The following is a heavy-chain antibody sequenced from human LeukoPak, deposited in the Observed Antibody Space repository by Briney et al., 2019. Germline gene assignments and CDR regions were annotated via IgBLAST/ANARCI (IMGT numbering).Heavy chain of an antibody. V-gene: IGHV3-7*01. D-gene: IGHD3-3*01. CDR3: ARIQHYDFWSGNDAFDI. CDR2: IKQGGSEK. Sequence: GGSLRLSCAASGFTFSRYWMSWVRQAPGKGLEWVANIKQGGSEKYYVDSVKGRFTISRDNAKNSLYLQMNSLRAEDTAVYYCARIQHYDFWSGNDAFDIWGQGTMVTVSS. CDR1: GFTFSRYW. J-gene: IGHJ3*02.